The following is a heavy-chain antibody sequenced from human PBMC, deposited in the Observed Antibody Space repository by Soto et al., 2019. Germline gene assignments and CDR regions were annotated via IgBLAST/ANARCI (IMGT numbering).Heavy chain of an antibody. CDR3: ARFFDFGDYPAFDY. V-gene: IGHV2-5*02. CDR1: GFSLSTSEVG. J-gene: IGHJ4*02. Sequence: QITLKESGPTLVKPTQTLTLTCTFSGFSLSTSEVGVGWIRQPPGKALEWLALIYWDDDKRYSPSLKSRLTNAKDTSGNLVVLTMTNMDPVDTATYFCARFFDFGDYPAFDYWGQGTLVTVSS. D-gene: IGHD4-17*01. CDR2: IYWDDDK.